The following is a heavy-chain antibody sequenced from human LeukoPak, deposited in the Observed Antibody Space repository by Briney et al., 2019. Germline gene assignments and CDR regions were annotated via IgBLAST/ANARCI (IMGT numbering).Heavy chain of an antibody. V-gene: IGHV4-34*01. CDR2: INHSGST. CDR3: ARIGAAADGFDI. D-gene: IGHD6-13*01. J-gene: IGHJ3*02. CDR1: GGSFSGYY. Sequence: PSETLSLTCAVYGGSFSGYYWSWIRQPPGKGLEWIGEINHSGSTNYNPSLKSQVTISVDTSKNQFSLKLSSVTAADTTVYYCARIGAAADGFDIWGQGTMVTVSS.